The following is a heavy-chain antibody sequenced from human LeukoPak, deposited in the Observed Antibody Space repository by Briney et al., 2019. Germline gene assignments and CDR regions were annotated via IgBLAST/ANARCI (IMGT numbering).Heavy chain of an antibody. J-gene: IGHJ4*02. CDR1: GFTFSSYA. V-gene: IGHV3-23*01. CDR3: AKDQVGGDGYNNGFDY. D-gene: IGHD5-24*01. Sequence: GGSLRLSCAASGFTFSSYAMSWVRQAPGKGLEWVSLISGSGGKTYYADSVKGRFTISRDNSKNTLYLEMNSLRAEDTAVYYCAKDQVGGDGYNNGFDYWGQGTLVTVSS. CDR2: ISGSGGKT.